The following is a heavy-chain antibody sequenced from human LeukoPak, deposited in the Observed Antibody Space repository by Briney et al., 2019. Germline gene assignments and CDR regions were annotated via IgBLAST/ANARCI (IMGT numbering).Heavy chain of an antibody. D-gene: IGHD3-3*02. CDR3: SSLADY. V-gene: IGHV3-73*01. J-gene: IGHJ4*02. CDR2: IRSKANNYAT. CDR1: GFTFSGSA. Sequence: PGGSLRLSCAVSGFTFSGSAMHWVRQASGKGLEWVGRIRSKANNYATAHAASVKGRFTISRDDSKNTAYLQMNSLKTEDAAVYYCSSLADYWGQGTLVTVSS.